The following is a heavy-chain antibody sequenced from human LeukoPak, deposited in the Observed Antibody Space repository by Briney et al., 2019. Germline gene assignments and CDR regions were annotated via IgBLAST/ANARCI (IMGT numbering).Heavy chain of an antibody. Sequence: SETLSLTCAVYGGSFSGYYWSWIRQPPGKGLEWIGEINHSGSTNYNPSLKSRVTISVDTSKNQFSLKLSSVTAADTAVYYCARGGFAYCGGDCYSRRGYFDYWGQGTLVTVSS. CDR2: INHSGST. CDR1: GGSFSGYY. V-gene: IGHV4-34*01. D-gene: IGHD2-21*02. J-gene: IGHJ4*02. CDR3: ARGGFAYCGGDCYSRRGYFDY.